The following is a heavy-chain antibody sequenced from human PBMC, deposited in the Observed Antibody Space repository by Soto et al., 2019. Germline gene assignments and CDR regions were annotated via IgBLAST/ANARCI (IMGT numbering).Heavy chain of an antibody. V-gene: IGHV4-31*03. Sequence: SETLALTCTVSGGSISSGGHYWSWIRQHPGKGLEWIGYIYYSGSTYYNPSLKSRVTISVDTSKNQFSLKLSSVTAADTAVDYCARDRGSIVVGPAARGLYYYGMDVWGQGTTGTVSS. D-gene: IGHD2-2*01. CDR1: GGSISSGGHY. CDR3: ARDRGSIVVGPAARGLYYYGMDV. CDR2: IYYSGST. J-gene: IGHJ6*02.